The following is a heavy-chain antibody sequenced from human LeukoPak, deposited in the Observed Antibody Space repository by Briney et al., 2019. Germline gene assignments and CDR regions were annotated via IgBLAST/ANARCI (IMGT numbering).Heavy chain of an antibody. CDR2: IYYSGST. CDR3: ARGDNSSPNWFDP. D-gene: IGHD6-13*01. V-gene: IGHV4-39*07. J-gene: IGHJ5*02. CDR1: GGSISSSSYY. Sequence: SETLSLTCTVSGGSISSSSYYWGWIRQPPGKGLEWTGSIYYSGSTYYNPSLKSRVTISVDTSKNQFSLKLSSVTAADTAVYYCARGDNSSPNWFDPWGQGTLVTVSS.